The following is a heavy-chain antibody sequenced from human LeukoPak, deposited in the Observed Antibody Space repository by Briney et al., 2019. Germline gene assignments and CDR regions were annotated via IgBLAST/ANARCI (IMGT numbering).Heavy chain of an antibody. CDR3: ARARSSYYIDY. V-gene: IGHV3-13*01. J-gene: IGHJ4*02. CDR2: IGTAGDT. D-gene: IGHD3-3*01. Sequence: GGSLRLSCAASGFTFSSYDMHWVRQATGKGLEWVSAIGTAGDTYYPGSVKGRFTISRENAKNSLYLQMNSLRAGDTAVYYCARARSSYYIDYWGQGTLVTVSS. CDR1: GFTFSSYD.